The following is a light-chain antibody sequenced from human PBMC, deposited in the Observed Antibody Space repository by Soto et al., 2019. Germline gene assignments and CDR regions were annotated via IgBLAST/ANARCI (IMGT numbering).Light chain of an antibody. CDR3: TSSTAGTVLFV. Sequence: QSALTQPASVSGSPGQSITISCTGSSSDVGYSDYVSWFQQHPGKAPKLMIYEVSGRPSGVSNRFSGSKSGNTASLTLSGLQAEDEADYYCTSSTAGTVLFVFGTGTKLTVL. V-gene: IGLV2-14*03. CDR1: SSDVGYSDY. J-gene: IGLJ1*01. CDR2: EVS.